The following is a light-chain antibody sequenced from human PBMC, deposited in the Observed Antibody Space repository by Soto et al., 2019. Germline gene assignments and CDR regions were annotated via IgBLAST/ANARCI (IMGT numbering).Light chain of an antibody. CDR2: LGS. CDR3: MQPLQSWT. Sequence: EMVMTQSPLSLPVTPGEPASISCRSSQSLLHSNGYNYLDWYLQKPGQSPQLLIYLGSNRASGVPDRFSGSGSGTDFTLKISRVEAEDVGVYYCMQPLQSWTFGQGTKVDIK. J-gene: IGKJ1*01. CDR1: QSLLHSNGYNY. V-gene: IGKV2-28*01.